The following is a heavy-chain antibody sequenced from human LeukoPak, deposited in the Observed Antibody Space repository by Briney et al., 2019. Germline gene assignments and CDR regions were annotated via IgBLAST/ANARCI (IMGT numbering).Heavy chain of an antibody. J-gene: IGHJ5*02. V-gene: IGHV1-18*01. CDR3: ARDQPPYYYDSSGTIPRWFDP. CDR2: ISAYNGNT. D-gene: IGHD3-22*01. CDR1: GYTFTSYG. Sequence: ASVKVSCKASGYTFTSYGISWVRQAPGQGLEWMGWISAYNGNTNYAQKPQGRVTMTTDTSTSTAYMELRSLRSDDTAVYYCARDQPPYYYDSSGTIPRWFDPWGQGTLVTVSS.